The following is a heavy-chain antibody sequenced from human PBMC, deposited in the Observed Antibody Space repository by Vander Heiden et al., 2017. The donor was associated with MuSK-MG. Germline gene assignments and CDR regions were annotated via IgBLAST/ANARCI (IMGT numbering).Heavy chain of an antibody. Sequence: QVQLQQWGAGLLKPSETLSLTCAVYGGSFSGYYWSWIRQPPGKGLEWIGEINHSGSTNYNPSLKIRVTISVDTSKNQFSLKMSSVTAAETAVYYCARGGYSGPYYYYYYMDVWGKGTTVTVSS. CDR1: GGSFSGYY. V-gene: IGHV4-34*01. CDR2: INHSGST. J-gene: IGHJ6*03. CDR3: ARGGYSGPYYYYYYMDV. D-gene: IGHD4-4*01.